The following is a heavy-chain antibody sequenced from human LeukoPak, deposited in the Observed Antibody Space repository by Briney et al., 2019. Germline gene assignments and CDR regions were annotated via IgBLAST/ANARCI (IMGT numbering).Heavy chain of an antibody. CDR2: INPSGGST. V-gene: IGHV1-46*01. CDR1: GYTFTSYY. CDR3: ARMGSSWYWFDP. Sequence: ASVKVSCKASGYTFTSYYMHWVRQAPGLGLEWMGIINPSGGSTSYAQKFQGRVTMTRDTSTSTVYMELSSLRSEDTAVYYCARMGSSWYWFDPWGQGTLVTVSS. D-gene: IGHD6-13*01. J-gene: IGHJ5*02.